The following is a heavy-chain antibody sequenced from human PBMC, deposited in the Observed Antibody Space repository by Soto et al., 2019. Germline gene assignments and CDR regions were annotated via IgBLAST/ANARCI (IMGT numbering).Heavy chain of an antibody. CDR3: ARVRPTNIVVVPAARYYFDY. V-gene: IGHV4-34*01. D-gene: IGHD2-2*01. Sequence: SETLSLTCAVYGGSFSGYYWSWIRQPPGKGLEWIGEINHSGSTNYNPSLKSRVTISVDTSKNQFSLKLSSVTAADTAVYYCARVRPTNIVVVPAARYYFDYWGQGTLVTVSS. CDR1: GGSFSGYY. J-gene: IGHJ4*02. CDR2: INHSGST.